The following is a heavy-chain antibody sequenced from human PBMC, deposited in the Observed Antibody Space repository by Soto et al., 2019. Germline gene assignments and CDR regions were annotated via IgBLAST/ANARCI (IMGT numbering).Heavy chain of an antibody. CDR1: GFTFSNAW. D-gene: IGHD2-2*01. Sequence: GGSLRLSCAASGFTFSNAWMNWVRQAPGKGLEWVGRIKSKTDGGTTDYAAPVKGRFTISRDDSKNTLYLQMNSLKTEDTAVYYCTTDSNQNYYYYGMDVWGQGTTVTVSS. J-gene: IGHJ6*02. CDR3: TTDSNQNYYYYGMDV. CDR2: IKSKTDGGTT. V-gene: IGHV3-15*07.